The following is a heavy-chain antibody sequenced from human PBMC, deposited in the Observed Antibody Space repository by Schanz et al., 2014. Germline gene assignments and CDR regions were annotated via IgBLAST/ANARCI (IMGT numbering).Heavy chain of an antibody. CDR2: INPNSGGT. CDR3: ARDGHSSNWRSYFFYGLDV. D-gene: IGHD6-13*01. Sequence: QVQLVQSGAEVKKPGASVKVSCKASGYTFTGHYMHWVRQAPGQGLEWMGRINPNSGGTNYAQKFQGRVTMSWHTSTSTAYMELRRLRSDDTAIYYCARDGHSSNWRSYFFYGLDVWGQGTTVTVSS. V-gene: IGHV1-2*06. J-gene: IGHJ6*02. CDR1: GYTFTGHY.